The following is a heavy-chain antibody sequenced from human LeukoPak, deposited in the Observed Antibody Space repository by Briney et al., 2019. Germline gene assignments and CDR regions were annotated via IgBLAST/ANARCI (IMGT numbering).Heavy chain of an antibody. D-gene: IGHD5-12*01. V-gene: IGHV3-74*01. CDR3: AVSNGGYGP. Sequence: GGSLRLSCGPPAFNFTAYWMHWVRHDARQGLLWVARINSDGTTTNYADSVKGRFTISRDNAKNTLFLQMNSLRAEDTAVYFCAVSNGGYGPWGQGALVTVSS. CDR2: INSDGTTT. J-gene: IGHJ5*02. CDR1: AFNFTAYW.